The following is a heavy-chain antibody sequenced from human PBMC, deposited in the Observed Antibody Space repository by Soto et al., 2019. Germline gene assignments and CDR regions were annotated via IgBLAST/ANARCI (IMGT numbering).Heavy chain of an antibody. D-gene: IGHD3-22*01. J-gene: IGHJ4*02. CDR2: MNPNNGNT. CDR1: VYTFTSYD. Sequence: ASVKVSCTASVYTFTSYDINWVRQATGQGLEWMGWMNPNNGNTAYAQKFQGRITMTRNTSISTAYMELSSLRSEDTAVYYCAREKVTSGYPDWGQGTLVTVSS. V-gene: IGHV1-8*01. CDR3: AREKVTSGYPD.